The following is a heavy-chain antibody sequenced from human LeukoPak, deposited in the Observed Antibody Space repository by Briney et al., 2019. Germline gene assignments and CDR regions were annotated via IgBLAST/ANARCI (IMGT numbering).Heavy chain of an antibody. CDR3: AKGDTGMVRRYYFDY. Sequence: GSLRLSCAASGFTFSNYAMSWVPQAPGKGLEWVSVISGSGGSTYYADSVKGQFTIFRDNSKNTVYLQMKSLRAYDTAVYYCAKGDTGMVRRYYFDYWGQGTLVTVSS. J-gene: IGHJ4*02. D-gene: IGHD5-18*01. CDR1: GFTFSNYA. CDR2: ISGSGGST. V-gene: IGHV3-23*01.